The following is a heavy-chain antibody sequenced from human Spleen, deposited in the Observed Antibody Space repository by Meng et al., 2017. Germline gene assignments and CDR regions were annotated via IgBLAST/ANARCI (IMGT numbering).Heavy chain of an antibody. CDR1: GYTFTDYY. D-gene: IGHD3-9*01. V-gene: IGHV1-2*02. CDR2: INPNSGGT. CDR3: AANFHILTGYYDNHGFDI. Sequence: SAKVICKASGYTFTDYYILWVRQAPGQGLEWMGWINPNSGGTNYAQNFQGRVTMTRDTSINTAYMELSRLRSDDTAGYFCAANFHILTGYYDNHGFDIWGQGTMVTVSS. J-gene: IGHJ3*02.